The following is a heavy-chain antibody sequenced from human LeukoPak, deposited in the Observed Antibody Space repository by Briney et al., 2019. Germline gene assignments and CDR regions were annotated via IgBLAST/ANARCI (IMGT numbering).Heavy chain of an antibody. Sequence: SETLSLTCAVSGGSISSSSSICWTWVRQPPGEGLEWIGAIYHNGATNYNPSLKSRVTMLLDKSKNQFFLKLNSVTAADTAVYYCARNGGNSDYDYWGQGTLVTVSA. CDR1: GGSISSSSSIC. D-gene: IGHD4-23*01. J-gene: IGHJ4*02. CDR3: ARNGGNSDYDY. V-gene: IGHV4-4*02. CDR2: IYHNGAT.